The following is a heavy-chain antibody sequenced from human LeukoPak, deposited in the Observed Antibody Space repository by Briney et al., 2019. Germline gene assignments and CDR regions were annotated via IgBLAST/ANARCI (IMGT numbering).Heavy chain of an antibody. CDR3: ARLRSDGSGDPLDY. CDR2: IKQDGSEK. D-gene: IGHD4-17*01. J-gene: IGHJ4*02. V-gene: IGHV3-7*03. Sequence: GGSLRLSCVASGFTFGTFWMTWVRQPPGKGLEWVANIKQDGSEKYYVDSVRSRFTISGDNPRNSVYLQMNSLRAEDTAVYYCARLRSDGSGDPLDYWGLGTLVTVSS. CDR1: GFTFGTFW.